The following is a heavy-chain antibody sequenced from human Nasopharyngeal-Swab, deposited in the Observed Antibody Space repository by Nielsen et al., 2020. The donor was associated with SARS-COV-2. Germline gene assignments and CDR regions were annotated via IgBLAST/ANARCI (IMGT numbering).Heavy chain of an antibody. J-gene: IGHJ6*02. Sequence: WIRQPPGKGLEWIGYIYYSGSTYYNPSLKSRVTISVDTSKNQFSLKLCSVTAADTAVYYCARGYRLAARPVVGYYYYGMDVWGQGTTVTVSS. CDR3: ARGYRLAARPVVGYYYYGMDV. V-gene: IGHV4-30-4*01. D-gene: IGHD6-6*01. CDR2: IYYSGST.